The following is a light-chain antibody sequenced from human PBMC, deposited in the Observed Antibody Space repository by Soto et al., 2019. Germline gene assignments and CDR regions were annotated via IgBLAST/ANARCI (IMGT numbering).Light chain of an antibody. Sequence: QSALTQPASVSGSPGQSITISCTGTSSDVGGYNSVSWYQQHPGKAPKLMIYEVSNRPSGVSNRFSGSKSVNTASLTISGLQAEDEGDYYCSSYTRSNTRVFGGGTKLTV. J-gene: IGLJ2*01. CDR1: SSDVGGYNS. CDR2: EVS. V-gene: IGLV2-14*01. CDR3: SSYTRSNTRV.